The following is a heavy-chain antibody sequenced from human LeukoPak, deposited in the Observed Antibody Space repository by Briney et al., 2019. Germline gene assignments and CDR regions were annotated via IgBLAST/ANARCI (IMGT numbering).Heavy chain of an antibody. CDR2: ISDSAGTT. D-gene: IGHD6-6*01. V-gene: IGHV3-23*01. CDR3: AKRIQYSSSSAYFDY. J-gene: IGHJ4*02. CDR1: GFTFSNYG. Sequence: GGSLRLSCPASGFTFSNYGMNWVRQAPGKGLEWVSSISDSAGTTFYADSVKGRFTISRDNSKNTLYLQMTSLSAGDTAIYYCAKRIQYSSSSAYFDYWGQGTLVTVSS.